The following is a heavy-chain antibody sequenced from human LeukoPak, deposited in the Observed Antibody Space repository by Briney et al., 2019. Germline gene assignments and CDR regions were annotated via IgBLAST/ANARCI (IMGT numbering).Heavy chain of an antibody. CDR1: GGSISSYY. V-gene: IGHV4-59*01. CDR3: ARGGRGETGY. CDR2: IYYSGST. J-gene: IGHJ4*02. Sequence: SETLSLTCTVSGGSISSYYWSWIRQPPGKGLEWIGYIYYSGSTNYNPSLKSRVTISVDTSKNQFSLKLSSVTAADTAVYYCARGGRGETGYWGQGTLVTVSS. D-gene: IGHD3-16*01.